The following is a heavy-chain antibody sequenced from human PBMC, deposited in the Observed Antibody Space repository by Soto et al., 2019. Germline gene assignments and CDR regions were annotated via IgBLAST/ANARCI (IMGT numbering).Heavy chain of an antibody. CDR2: INPIPGTA. CDR3: ARDLPSMTFTPYGMEI. J-gene: IGHJ6*01. V-gene: IGHV1-69*08. CDR1: GGTFSSYT. D-gene: IGHD2-2*01. Sequence: ASVKVSCKASGGTFSSYTIHWVRQAPGQGLEWMGRINPIPGTADYAQKFQGRVTMTADKSTSTAYMELRRLRHEDTAVYFCARDLPSMTFTPYGMEIWG.